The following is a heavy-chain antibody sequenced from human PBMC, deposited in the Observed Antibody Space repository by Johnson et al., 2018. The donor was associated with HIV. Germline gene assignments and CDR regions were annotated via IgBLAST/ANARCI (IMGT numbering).Heavy chain of an antibody. V-gene: IGHV3-30*02. CDR2: IRYDGSNK. CDR1: GFTFSSYG. CDR3: ARAVGVWGDQLGFDI. D-gene: IGHD3-16*01. Sequence: QVQLVESGGGVVQPGGSLRLSCAASGFTFSSYGMHWVRQAPGKGLEWVAFIRYDGSNKYYADSVKGRFTISRDNAKNSLYLQMNSLRAGDTAVYYCARAVGVWGDQLGFDIWGQGTMVTVSS. J-gene: IGHJ3*02.